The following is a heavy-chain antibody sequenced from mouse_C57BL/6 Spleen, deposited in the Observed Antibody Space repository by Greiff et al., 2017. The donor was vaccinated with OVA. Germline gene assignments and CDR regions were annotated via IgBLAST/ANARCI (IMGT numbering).Heavy chain of an antibody. CDR3: AGHERVPHDGYYGFAY. CDR1: GYTFTEYT. J-gene: IGHJ3*01. CDR2: FYPGSGSI. V-gene: IGHV1-62-2*01. Sequence: QVQLQQSGAELVKPGASVKLSCKASGYTFTEYTIHWVKQRSGQGLEWIGWFYPGSGSIKYNEKFKDKATLTADKSSSTAYMELSRLTSEDSAVYFCAGHERVPHDGYYGFAYWGQGTLVTVSA. D-gene: IGHD2-3*01.